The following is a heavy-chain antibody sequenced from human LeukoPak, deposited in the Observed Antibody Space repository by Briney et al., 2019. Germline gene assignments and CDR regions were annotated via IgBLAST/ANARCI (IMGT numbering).Heavy chain of an antibody. CDR2: ISYDGSKK. CDR1: GFIFSSYA. CDR3: ARSRTIFGVGTGVIDF. V-gene: IGHV3-30*01. Sequence: GGSLRLSCAASGFIFSSYAMHWVRQAPGKGLEWVADISYDGSKKYYSDSVKGRFTISRDNSKNTLYLQMNSLRAEDTAVYYCARSRTIFGVGTGVIDFWGQGTLVTVSS. D-gene: IGHD3-3*01. J-gene: IGHJ4*02.